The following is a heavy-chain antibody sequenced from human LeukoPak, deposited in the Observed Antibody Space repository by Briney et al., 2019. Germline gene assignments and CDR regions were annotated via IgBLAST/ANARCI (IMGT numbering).Heavy chain of an antibody. CDR1: GGSISSYY. CDR3: ARDPLYYYDSSGPRIPGNYYYYYGMDV. D-gene: IGHD3-22*01. V-gene: IGHV4-4*07. CDR2: IYTSGST. J-gene: IGHJ6*02. Sequence: SETLSLTCTVPGGSISSYYWSWIRQPAGKGLEWIGRIYTSGSTNYNPSLKSRVTMSVDTSKNQFSLKLSSVTAADTAVYYCARDPLYYYDSSGPRIPGNYYYYYGMDVWGQGTTVTVSS.